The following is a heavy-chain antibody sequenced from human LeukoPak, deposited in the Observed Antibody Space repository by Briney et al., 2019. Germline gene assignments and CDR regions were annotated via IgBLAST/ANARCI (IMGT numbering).Heavy chain of an antibody. D-gene: IGHD6-6*01. CDR3: ARSSYSSSSSV. J-gene: IGHJ3*01. CDR2: INSDGSEG. Sequence: PGGSLRLSCAVSGFTFSGFWMSWSRQAPEKGLEWVASINSDGSEGYYADVVKGRFTISRDNAKSSLYLQINSLRAEDTAVYYCARSSYSSSSSVWGQGTMVTVSS. V-gene: IGHV3-7*03. CDR1: GFTFSGFW.